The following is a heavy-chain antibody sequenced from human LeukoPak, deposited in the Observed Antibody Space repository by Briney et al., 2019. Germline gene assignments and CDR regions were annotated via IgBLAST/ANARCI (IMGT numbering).Heavy chain of an antibody. D-gene: IGHD3-16*01. CDR3: ARPSACRFGPLGAFDI. J-gene: IGHJ3*02. V-gene: IGHV2-70*11. Sequence: ESGPALVKPTQTLTVTCTFSGFSLSTSGMCVSWIRQPPGKALEWLARIDWDDDKYYSTSLKTRLTISKDTSKNQVVLTMTNMDPVDTATYYCARPSACRFGPLGAFDIWGQGTMVTVSS. CDR2: IDWDDDK. CDR1: GFSLSTSGMC.